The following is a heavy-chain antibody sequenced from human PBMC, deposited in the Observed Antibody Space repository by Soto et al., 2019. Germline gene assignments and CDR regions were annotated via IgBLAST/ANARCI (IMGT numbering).Heavy chain of an antibody. D-gene: IGHD6-13*01. J-gene: IGHJ6*02. CDR3: ASGEDDIAAAGKHYYYGMDV. V-gene: IGHV1-69*02. CDR1: GGTFSSYT. CDR2: IIPILGIA. Sequence: QVQLVQSGAEVKKPGSSVKVSCKASGGTFSSYTISWVRQAPGQGLEWMGSIIPILGIANYAQKFQGRVTITADKSTSTAYMELSSLRSEDTAVYYCASGEDDIAAAGKHYYYGMDVWGQGTTVTVSS.